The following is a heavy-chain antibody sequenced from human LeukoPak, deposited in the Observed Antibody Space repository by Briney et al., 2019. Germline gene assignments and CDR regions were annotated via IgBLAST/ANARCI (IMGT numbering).Heavy chain of an antibody. J-gene: IGHJ4*02. D-gene: IGHD6-19*01. CDR1: GFTISGFW. V-gene: IGHV3-74*01. CDR2: MNSAGTTI. CDR3: AATMLNIAVAGNGTDY. Sequence: PGGSLRLSCAASGFTISGFWMHWVRQVPGEGLVWVARMNSAGTTINYADSVKGRFTISRDNSKNTLYLQMNSLRAEDTAVYYCAATMLNIAVAGNGTDYWGQGTLVTVSS.